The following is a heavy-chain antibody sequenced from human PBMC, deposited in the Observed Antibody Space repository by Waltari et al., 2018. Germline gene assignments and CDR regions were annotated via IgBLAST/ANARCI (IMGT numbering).Heavy chain of an antibody. V-gene: IGHV4-34*01. J-gene: IGHJ4*02. CDR2: INHSGST. CDR3: ASLYCSSTSCYIYGYFDY. D-gene: IGHD2-2*02. Sequence: QVQLQQWGAGLLKPSETLSLTCAVYGGSFSGYYWSWIRQPPGKGLEWIGEINHSGSTTYNPSLKSRVTISVDTSKNQFSLKLSSVTAADTAVYYCASLYCSSTSCYIYGYFDYWGQGTLVTVSS. CDR1: GGSFSGYY.